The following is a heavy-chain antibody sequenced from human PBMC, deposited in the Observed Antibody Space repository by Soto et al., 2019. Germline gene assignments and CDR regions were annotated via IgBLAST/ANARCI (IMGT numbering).Heavy chain of an antibody. Sequence: GGTLRLSCAASGFTFTTHAMSWGRQPPGQGLEWRSSISRGGTTTFYAPSLEGRSTIARDESKNTLYLQMITVSAADTAVYYCAREGGSIGGWFGRKFDSWGQGTQVTVSS. D-gene: IGHD6-19*01. CDR1: GFTFTTHA. CDR2: ISRGGTTT. J-gene: IGHJ4*02. CDR3: AREGGSIGGWFGRKFDS. V-gene: IGHV3-23*01.